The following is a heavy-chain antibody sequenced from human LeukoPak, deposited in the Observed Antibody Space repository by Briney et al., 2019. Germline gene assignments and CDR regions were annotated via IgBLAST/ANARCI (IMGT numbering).Heavy chain of an antibody. CDR3: AKLATVTTQVSWFDP. D-gene: IGHD4-17*01. J-gene: IGHJ5*02. CDR1: GFTFRTFA. Sequence: GGSLRLSCVAAGFTFRTFAMSWVRQTPGEGLEWVSAISGSGDSTYYADSAKGRFTISRDNSKNTLYLQMDSLRAGDTATYYCAKLATVTTQVSWFDPWGQGTLVTVSS. V-gene: IGHV3-23*01. CDR2: ISGSGDST.